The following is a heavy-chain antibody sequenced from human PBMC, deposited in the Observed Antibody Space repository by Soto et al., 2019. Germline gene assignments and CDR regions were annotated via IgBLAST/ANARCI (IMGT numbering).Heavy chain of an antibody. J-gene: IGHJ4*02. CDR1: GGSISSGGYY. Sequence: QVQLQESGPGLVKPSQTLSLTCTVSGGSISSGGYYWSWSRQHPGKGLEWIGYIYYSGSTYYNPSLKSRFTISDDTSQHQFSLKMSSVTAADTDVYYCARVDYGDSDPPYFDYWGQGTLVTVSS. CDR3: ARVDYGDSDPPYFDY. D-gene: IGHD4-17*01. CDR2: IYYSGST. V-gene: IGHV4-31*03.